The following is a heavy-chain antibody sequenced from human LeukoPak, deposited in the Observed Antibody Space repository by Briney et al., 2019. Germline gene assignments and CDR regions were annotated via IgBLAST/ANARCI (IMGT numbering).Heavy chain of an antibody. CDR1: GFTFSSYS. CDR3: TRPTEYYDILTGYYWDYFYGMDV. CDR2: IRSKANSYAT. Sequence: GGSLRLSCAASGFTFSSYSMNWVRQAPGKGLEWVGRIRSKANSYATAYAASVKGRFTISRDDSKNTAYLQMNSLKTEDTAVYYCTRPTEYYDILTGYYWDYFYGMDVWGQGTTVTVSS. V-gene: IGHV3-73*01. D-gene: IGHD3-9*01. J-gene: IGHJ6*02.